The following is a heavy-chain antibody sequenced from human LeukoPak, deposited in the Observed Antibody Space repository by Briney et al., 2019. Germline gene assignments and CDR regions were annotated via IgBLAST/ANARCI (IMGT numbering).Heavy chain of an antibody. V-gene: IGHV4-34*01. D-gene: IGHD5-18*01. CDR3: ARRAKTERGHSYGLDY. Sequence: PSETLSLTCAVYGGSFSGYYWSWIRQPPGKGLEWIGEINHSGSTNYNPSLKSRVTISVDTSKNQFSLKLSSVTAADTAVYYCARRAKTERGHSYGLDYWGQGTLVTVSP. J-gene: IGHJ4*02. CDR2: INHSGST. CDR1: GGSFSGYY.